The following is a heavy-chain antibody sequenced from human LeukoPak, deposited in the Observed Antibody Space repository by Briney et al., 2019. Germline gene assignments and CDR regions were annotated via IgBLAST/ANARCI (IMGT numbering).Heavy chain of an antibody. CDR1: GFSFSTYN. J-gene: IGHJ6*03. CDR2: IRYDGSNK. V-gene: IGHV3-30*02. D-gene: IGHD3-10*01. Sequence: GGSLRLSCEASGFSFSTYNMNWVRQAPGKGLEWVAFIRYDGSNKYYADSVKGRFTISRDNSKNTLYLQMNSLRAEDTAVYYCAKDLMVRGVANMDVWGKGTTVTISS. CDR3: AKDLMVRGVANMDV.